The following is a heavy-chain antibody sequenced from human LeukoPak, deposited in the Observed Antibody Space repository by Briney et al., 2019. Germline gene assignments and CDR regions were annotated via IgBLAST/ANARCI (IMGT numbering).Heavy chain of an antibody. D-gene: IGHD2-2*01. CDR3: ARVQLGYCSSTSCYLDY. CDR1: GFTFDDYG. CDR2: INWNGGST. Sequence: PGGSLRLSCAASGFTFDDYGMSWVRQAPGKGLEWVSGINWNGGSTGYADSVKGRFTISRDNAKNSLYLQVNSLRAEDTALYYCARVQLGYCSSTSCYLDYWGQGTLVTVSS. V-gene: IGHV3-20*04. J-gene: IGHJ4*02.